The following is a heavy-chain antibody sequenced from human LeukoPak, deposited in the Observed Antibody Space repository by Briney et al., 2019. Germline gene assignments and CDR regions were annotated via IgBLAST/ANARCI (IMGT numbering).Heavy chain of an antibody. D-gene: IGHD4-17*01. CDR1: GGSISSYY. CDR2: IYYSGST. CDR3: AALDYGNYYFDY. J-gene: IGHJ4*02. V-gene: IGHV4-59*01. Sequence: SETLSLTCTVSGGSISSYYWSWIRQPPGKGLEWIGYIYYSGSTNYNPSLKSRVTISVDTSKNQFSLKLSSVTAADTAVYYCAALDYGNYYFDYWGQGTLVTVSS.